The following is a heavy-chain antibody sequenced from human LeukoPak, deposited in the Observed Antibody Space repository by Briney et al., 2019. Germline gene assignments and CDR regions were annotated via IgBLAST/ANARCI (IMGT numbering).Heavy chain of an antibody. CDR1: GGTFKNYA. Sequence: TVKVSCKASGGTFKNYAVSWVRQAPGQGLEWVGGIIPIFGTTNYTQQFQGRVTITAEESTSTVYMQLISLISDDTAAYYCSRSYRVFNWLDPWGQGTLVTVSS. J-gene: IGHJ5*02. V-gene: IGHV1-69*13. CDR2: IIPIFGTT. D-gene: IGHD1-14*01. CDR3: SRSYRVFNWLDP.